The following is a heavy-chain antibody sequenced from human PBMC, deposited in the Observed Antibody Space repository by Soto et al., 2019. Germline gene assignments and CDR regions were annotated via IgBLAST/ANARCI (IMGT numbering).Heavy chain of an antibody. D-gene: IGHD6-19*01. CDR2: IYHSGST. CDR3: ARFNSRSGTEYFDY. Sequence: QVKLQESGPGLVQTAQTLSLSCTVSGGSITSGGIYWSWLRQHPRQGLEWIGYIYHSGSTTYNPSLTSRVTISVDTSKNQFSLTVTSLTVADTAVYYCARFNSRSGTEYFDYWGQGTLVTVSS. CDR1: GGSITSGGIY. V-gene: IGHV4-31*03. J-gene: IGHJ4*02.